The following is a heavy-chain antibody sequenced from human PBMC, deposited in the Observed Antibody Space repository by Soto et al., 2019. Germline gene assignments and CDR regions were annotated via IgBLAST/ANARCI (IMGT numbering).Heavy chain of an antibody. Sequence: QITLKESGPTLVKPTQTLTLTCTFSGFSLSTSGVGVGWIRQPPGKALEWLALIYWDDDKGYCPSLKSRLTITNNTSNNQVLLTMTNIYPVDTATYYCAHKRGYYDFWRGYAPWGQGTLVTVSS. J-gene: IGHJ5*02. CDR3: AHKRGYYDFWRGYAP. D-gene: IGHD3-3*01. CDR2: IYWDDDK. CDR1: GFSLSTSGVG. V-gene: IGHV2-5*02.